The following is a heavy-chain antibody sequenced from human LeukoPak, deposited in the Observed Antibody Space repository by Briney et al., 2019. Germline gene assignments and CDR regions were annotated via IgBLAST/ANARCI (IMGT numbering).Heavy chain of an antibody. CDR3: ARVRWLQRSQPKWGSGDY. CDR2: INHSGST. CDR1: DGSISSSSYY. Sequence: PSETLSLTCTVSDGSISSSSYYWGWIRQPPGKGLEWIGEINHSGSTNYNPSLKSRVTISVDTSKNQFSLKLSSVTAADTAMYYCARVRWLQRSQPKWGSGDYWGQGTLVTVSS. V-gene: IGHV4-39*07. J-gene: IGHJ4*02. D-gene: IGHD5-24*01.